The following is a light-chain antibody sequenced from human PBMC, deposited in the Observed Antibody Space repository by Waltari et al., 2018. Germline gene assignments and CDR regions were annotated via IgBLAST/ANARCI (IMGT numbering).Light chain of an antibody. CDR3: AAWDDSLNGVV. Sequence: QSVLTQPPSASGTPGQRVTTSCSGRSSNIGSNTVNWYQPLPGTAPKLLIYRNNQRPSGVPDRFSGSKSGTSASLAISGLQSEDEADYYCAAWDDSLNGVVFGGGTKLTVL. V-gene: IGLV1-44*01. CDR1: SSNIGSNT. CDR2: RNN. J-gene: IGLJ2*01.